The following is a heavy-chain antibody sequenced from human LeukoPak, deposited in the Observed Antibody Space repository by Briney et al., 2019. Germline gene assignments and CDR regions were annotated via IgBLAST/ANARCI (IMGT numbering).Heavy chain of an antibody. V-gene: IGHV5-51*01. CDR2: IYPGDSDT. J-gene: IGHJ2*01. D-gene: IGHD3-16*01. CDR3: ARHLRGTRTLGIYWYFDL. Sequence: GESLKISCKGSGYSFTSYWIGWVRQLPGKGLEWMGIIYPGDSDTRYSPSFQGQVTISADKSISTAYLQRSSLKASDTAMYYCARHLRGTRTLGIYWYFDLWGRGTLVTVSS. CDR1: GYSFTSYW.